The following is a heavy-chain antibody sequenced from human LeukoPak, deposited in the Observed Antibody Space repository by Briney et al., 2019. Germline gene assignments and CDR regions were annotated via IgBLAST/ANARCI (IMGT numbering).Heavy chain of an antibody. CDR3: ARSPTTGRFDP. CDR2: INPNSGGT. V-gene: IGHV1-2*02. J-gene: IGHJ5*02. D-gene: IGHD1-26*01. CDR1: GYTFSGYY. Sequence: ASVKVSCKASGYTFSGYYIHWVRQAPGQGLEWIGWINPNSGGTNYAQKFQGRVTMTRDTSISTAYMELSRLRSDDTAVYYCARSPTTGRFDPWGQGTLVTVSS.